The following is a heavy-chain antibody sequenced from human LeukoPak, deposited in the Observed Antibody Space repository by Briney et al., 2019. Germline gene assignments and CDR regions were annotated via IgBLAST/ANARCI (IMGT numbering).Heavy chain of an antibody. Sequence: PSETLSLTCTVSGGSISSSSYYWGWIRQPPGKGLGWIGSIYYSGSTYYNPSLKSRVTISVDTSKNQFSLKLSSVTAADTAVYYCAGQYGDYVGDAFDIWGQGTMVTVSS. CDR2: IYYSGST. J-gene: IGHJ3*02. CDR1: GGSISSSSYY. V-gene: IGHV4-39*01. CDR3: AGQYGDYVGDAFDI. D-gene: IGHD4-17*01.